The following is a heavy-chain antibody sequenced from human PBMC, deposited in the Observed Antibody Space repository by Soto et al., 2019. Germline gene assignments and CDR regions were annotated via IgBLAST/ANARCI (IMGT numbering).Heavy chain of an antibody. D-gene: IGHD2-2*01. J-gene: IGHJ4*02. CDR3: ARDPEYQLPGAY. CDR2: IYSGGST. CDR1: GFTVSSNY. V-gene: IGHV3-66*01. Sequence: EVQLVESGGGLVQPGGSLRLSCAASGFTVSSNYMSWVRQAPGKGLDWVSVIYSGGSTYYADSVKGRFTISRDNSKNTLYLQMNSLRAEDTAVYYCARDPEYQLPGAYWGQGTLVTVSS.